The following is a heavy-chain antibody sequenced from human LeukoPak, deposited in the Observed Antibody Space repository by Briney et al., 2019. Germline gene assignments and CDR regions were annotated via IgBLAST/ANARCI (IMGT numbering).Heavy chain of an antibody. Sequence: ASVKVSCKTSGYTFTGNFMHWVRQAPGQGLEWMGWISAYNGNTNYAQKLQGRVTMTTDTSTSTAYMELRSLRSDDTAVYYCASSLWLQGAYWFDPWGQGTLVTVSS. V-gene: IGHV1-18*04. CDR3: ASSLWLQGAYWFDP. D-gene: IGHD5-18*01. CDR1: GYTFTGNF. J-gene: IGHJ5*02. CDR2: ISAYNGNT.